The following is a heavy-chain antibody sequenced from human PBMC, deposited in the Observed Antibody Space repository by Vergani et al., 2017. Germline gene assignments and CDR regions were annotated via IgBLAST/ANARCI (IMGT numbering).Heavy chain of an antibody. CDR1: GFTVGSNY. J-gene: IGHJ3*02. CDR3: ARDAGYSGYDGLSMIVKPDAFDI. D-gene: IGHD5-12*01. CDR2: IYSGGST. Sequence: EVQLVESGGGLIQPGGSLRLSCAASGFTVGSNYMSWVRQAPGKGLEWVSVIYSGGSTYYADSVKGRFTISRDNSKNTLYLQMNSLRAEDTAVYYWARDAGYSGYDGLSMIVKPDAFDIWGQGTMVTVSS. V-gene: IGHV3-53*01.